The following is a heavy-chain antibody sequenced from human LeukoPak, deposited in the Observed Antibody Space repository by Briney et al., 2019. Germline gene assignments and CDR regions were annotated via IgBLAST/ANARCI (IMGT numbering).Heavy chain of an antibody. J-gene: IGHJ4*02. CDR1: GYTFTIYG. Sequence: ASVKVSCKASGYTFTIYGISWVRQAPGQGLEWMGWISAYNGNTNYAQKLQGRVTMTTDTSTSTAYMELRSLRSDDTAVYYCARGALQGDSSSWYDYWGQGTLVTVSS. D-gene: IGHD6-13*01. CDR2: ISAYNGNT. V-gene: IGHV1-18*01. CDR3: ARGALQGDSSSWYDY.